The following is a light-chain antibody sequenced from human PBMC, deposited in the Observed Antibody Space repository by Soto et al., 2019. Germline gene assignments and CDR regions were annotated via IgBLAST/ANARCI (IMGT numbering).Light chain of an antibody. J-gene: IGKJ4*01. CDR2: GAS. CDR1: QSVSSN. V-gene: IGKV3-15*01. CDR3: QQYNNWPLT. Sequence: ENVVTQSPGTLSLSPGEGATLSCRASQSVSSNLAWYQQKPGQAPRLLIYGASTRATGIPARFSGSGSGTEFTVTISSLQSEDFAVYYCQQYNNWPLTFGGGTKVEIK.